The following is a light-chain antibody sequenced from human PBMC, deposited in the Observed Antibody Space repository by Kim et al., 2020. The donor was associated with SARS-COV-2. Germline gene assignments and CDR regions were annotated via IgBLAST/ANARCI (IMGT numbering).Light chain of an antibody. CDR3: LQHNTYPIT. J-gene: IGKJ5*01. Sequence: ASVGDRVTITCQASQDISNFLNWYLQKPGKAPKLLIYDASNVETGVPSRFSGSGSGTDFTLTISSLQPEDFATYFCLQHNTYPITFGQGTRLEIK. V-gene: IGKV1-33*01. CDR2: DAS. CDR1: QDISNF.